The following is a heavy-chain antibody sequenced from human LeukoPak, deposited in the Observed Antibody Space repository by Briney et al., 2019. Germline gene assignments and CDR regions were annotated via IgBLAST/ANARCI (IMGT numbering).Heavy chain of an antibody. Sequence: GESLKISCKGSGYSFTSYWIGWVRQMTGKGLEWMGIIYPGDSDTRYSPSFQGQVTISADKSISTAYLQWSSLKASDTAMYYCARRITIFGVAHAFDIWGQGTMVTVSS. V-gene: IGHV5-51*01. D-gene: IGHD3-3*01. CDR1: GYSFTSYW. CDR3: ARRITIFGVAHAFDI. CDR2: IYPGDSDT. J-gene: IGHJ3*02.